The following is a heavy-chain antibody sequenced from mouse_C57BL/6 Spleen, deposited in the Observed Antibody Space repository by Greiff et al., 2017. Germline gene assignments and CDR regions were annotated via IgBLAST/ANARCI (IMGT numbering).Heavy chain of an antibody. CDR2: SWWDDDK. CDR3: ARIGGAYYSNAMDY. D-gene: IGHD2-5*01. J-gene: IGHJ4*01. Sequence: QVTLKESGPGLLQPSQTLSLTCSFSGFSLSTFGMGVGWIRQPSGKGLEWLAHSWWDDDKYYNPALKSRLTIAKDTSKNQVFLKIANVDTADTATYYCARIGGAYYSNAMDYWGQGTSVTVSS. V-gene: IGHV8-8*01. CDR1: GFSLSTFGMG.